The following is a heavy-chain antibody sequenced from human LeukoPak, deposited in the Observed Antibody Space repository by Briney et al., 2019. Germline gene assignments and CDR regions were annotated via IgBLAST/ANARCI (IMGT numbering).Heavy chain of an antibody. D-gene: IGHD6-6*01. CDR3: ARDPARLGVDYYYYMDV. J-gene: IGHJ6*03. CDR1: GGTFSSYA. V-gene: IGHV1-69*04. Sequence: GASVKVSCKASGGTFSSYAISWVRQAPGQGLEWMGRIIPILGIANYAQKFQGRVTITADKSTSTAYMELSSLRSEDTAVYYCARDPARLGVDYYYYMDVWGKGTTVTVSS. CDR2: IIPILGIA.